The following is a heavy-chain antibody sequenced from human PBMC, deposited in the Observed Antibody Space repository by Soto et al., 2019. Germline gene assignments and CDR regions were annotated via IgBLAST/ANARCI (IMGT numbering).Heavy chain of an antibody. V-gene: IGHV3-30*18. CDR1: GFTFSSYG. J-gene: IGHJ6*02. CDR3: AKTVVPAAIVYYYYGMDV. CDR2: VSYDGSNK. Sequence: SLRLSCAASGFTFSSYGMHWVRQAPGRGLEWVAVVSYDGSNKYYADSVKGRFTISRDNSGNTLYLQMNSLRAEDTAVYYCAKTVVPAAIVYYYYGMDVWGQGTTVTVSS. D-gene: IGHD2-2*02.